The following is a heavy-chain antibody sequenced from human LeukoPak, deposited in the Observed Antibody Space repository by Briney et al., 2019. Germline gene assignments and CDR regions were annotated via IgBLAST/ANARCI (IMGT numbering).Heavy chain of an antibody. V-gene: IGHV3-23*01. CDR2: ISDSSVST. CDR1: GLTLSSYA. J-gene: IGHJ4*02. Sequence: GGSLRLSCAASGLTLSSYAMTWVRQAPGKGLEWVSGISDSSVSTYYAGSVKGRFTISRDNSKNTLFLQMNSLRAEDTAVYYCAKDPPTYCGGDCPSDYWGQGTLVAVSS. D-gene: IGHD2-21*02. CDR3: AKDPPTYCGGDCPSDY.